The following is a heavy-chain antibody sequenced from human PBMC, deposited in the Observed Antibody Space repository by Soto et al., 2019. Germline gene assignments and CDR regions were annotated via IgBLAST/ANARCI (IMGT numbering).Heavy chain of an antibody. D-gene: IGHD5-12*01. Sequence: SETLSLTCTVSGGSISSSSYYWGWIRQPPGKGLEWIGSIYYGGSTYYNPSLKSRVTISVDTSKNQFSLKLSSVTAADTAVYYCATVEMATKKGAFDIWGQGTMVTVSS. CDR2: IYYGGST. CDR1: GGSISSSSYY. CDR3: ATVEMATKKGAFDI. J-gene: IGHJ3*02. V-gene: IGHV4-39*01.